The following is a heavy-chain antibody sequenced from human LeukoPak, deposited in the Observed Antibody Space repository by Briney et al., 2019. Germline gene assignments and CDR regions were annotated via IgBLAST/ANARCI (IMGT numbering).Heavy chain of an antibody. V-gene: IGHV1-2*02. CDR3: ARDGRDGYNLVHY. Sequence: ASVKVSCKAPGYTFTGYYIHWVRQAPGQGLEWMGWINPNSGGTNYAQKFQGRVTMTRDTSISAVYMELSRLRSDDTAVYYCARDGRDGYNLVHYWGQGTLVTVSS. J-gene: IGHJ4*02. CDR2: INPNSGGT. D-gene: IGHD5-24*01. CDR1: GYTFTGYY.